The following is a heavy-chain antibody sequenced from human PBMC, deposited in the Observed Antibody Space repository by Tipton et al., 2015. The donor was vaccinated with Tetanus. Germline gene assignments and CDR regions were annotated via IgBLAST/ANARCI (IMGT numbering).Heavy chain of an antibody. CDR3: ARDLRRYQQNNWSGP. V-gene: IGHV4-59*01. J-gene: IGHJ5*02. D-gene: IGHD2-2*01. CDR1: GGSIRSDY. Sequence: TLSLTCTVSGGSIRSDYWSWIRQPPGKGLEWIGSVYAVGDFGSTTYNPSLKSRVTISLDTSKNQFSLNLTSVTPADTAVYYCARDLRRYQQNNWSGPWGQGTLVTVSS. CDR2: VYAVGDFGST.